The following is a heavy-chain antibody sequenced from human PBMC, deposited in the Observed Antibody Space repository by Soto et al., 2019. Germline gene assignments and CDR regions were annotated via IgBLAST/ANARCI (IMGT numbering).Heavy chain of an antibody. J-gene: IGHJ4*02. CDR2: TYYRSRWYN. D-gene: IGHD2-15*01. Sequence: PSQTLSLTCAISGDSVSSNSAAWNWIRLSPSRGHEWLARTYYRSRWYNDYAVSVRSRITVNPDTSKNQFSLQLTSVTPEDTAVYYCVRELKVIPATRGPYDYWGPGTLVTVSS. CDR1: GDSVSSNSAA. V-gene: IGHV6-1*01. CDR3: VRELKVIPATRGPYDY.